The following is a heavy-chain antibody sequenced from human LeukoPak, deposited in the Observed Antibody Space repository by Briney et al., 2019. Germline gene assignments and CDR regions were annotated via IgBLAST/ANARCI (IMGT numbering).Heavy chain of an antibody. CDR2: IYHSGST. V-gene: IGHV4-4*02. CDR3: ARRPYSSGWYGAFDI. CDR1: GGSISGSNW. Sequence: KTSGTLSLTCAVSGGSISGSNWWSWVRQPPGKGLEWVGEIYHSGSTNYNPSLKSRVTISVDKSKNQFSLKLSSVTAADTAVYYCARRPYSSGWYGAFDIWGQGTMVTVSS. D-gene: IGHD6-19*01. J-gene: IGHJ3*02.